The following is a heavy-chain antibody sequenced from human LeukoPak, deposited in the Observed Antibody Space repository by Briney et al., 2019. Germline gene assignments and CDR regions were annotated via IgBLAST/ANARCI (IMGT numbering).Heavy chain of an antibody. V-gene: IGHV4-39*01. CDR2: IYYSGST. CDR1: GGSISSYY. J-gene: IGHJ5*02. CDR3: ASYYDFWSGYHNWFDP. Sequence: PSETLSLTCTVSGGSISSYYWGWIRQPPGKGLEWIGSIYYSGSTYYNPSLKSRVTISVDTSKNQFSLKLSSVTAADTAVYYCASYYDFWSGYHNWFDPWGQGTLVTVSS. D-gene: IGHD3-3*01.